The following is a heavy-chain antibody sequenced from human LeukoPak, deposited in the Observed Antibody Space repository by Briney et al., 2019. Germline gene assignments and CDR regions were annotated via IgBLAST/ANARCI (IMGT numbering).Heavy chain of an antibody. V-gene: IGHV1-2*02. J-gene: IGHJ4*02. Sequence: ASVKVSCKASGYTFTGYYMHWVRQAPGQGLEWMGWINPNSGGTNYAQKFQGRVTMTRDTSISTAYMELSRLRSDDTAVYYCARADSGYDSVSDYWGQGTLVTVSS. CDR3: ARADSGYDSVSDY. CDR2: INPNSGGT. D-gene: IGHD5-12*01. CDR1: GYTFTGYY.